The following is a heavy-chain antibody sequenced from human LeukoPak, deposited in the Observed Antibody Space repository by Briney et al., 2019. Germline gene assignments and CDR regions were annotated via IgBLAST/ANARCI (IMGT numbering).Heavy chain of an antibody. CDR2: ISSSSATI. Sequence: GGSLRLSCAAPGFTFTTYTMNWVRQAPGKGLEWVSYISSSSATIYYADSVKGRFTISRDNAKNSLYLQMNSLRAEDTALYYCAKDMSRIAVAGRPQIHYYYYGMDVWGQGTTVTVSS. D-gene: IGHD6-19*01. CDR3: AKDMSRIAVAGRPQIHYYYYGMDV. J-gene: IGHJ6*02. CDR1: GFTFTTYT. V-gene: IGHV3-48*04.